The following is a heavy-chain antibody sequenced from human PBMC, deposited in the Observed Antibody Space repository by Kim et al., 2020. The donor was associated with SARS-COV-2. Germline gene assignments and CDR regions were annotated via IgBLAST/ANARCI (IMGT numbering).Heavy chain of an antibody. J-gene: IGHJ4*02. D-gene: IGHD6-19*01. CDR1: GFIFSHYY. CDR2: ISSSNTT. V-gene: IGHV3-11*03. Sequence: GGSLRLSCAASGFIFSHYYMSWIRQAPGKGLEWISYISSSNTTEYADSVRGRFIISRDTAKYSLYLHMKGLRTDDTAVYYCARRDGYGSGWYLMWGQGALVTVSS. CDR3: ARRDGYGSGWYLM.